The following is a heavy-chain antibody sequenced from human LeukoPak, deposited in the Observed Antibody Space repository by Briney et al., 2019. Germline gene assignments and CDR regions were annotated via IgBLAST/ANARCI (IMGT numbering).Heavy chain of an antibody. D-gene: IGHD5-24*01. Sequence: PGGSLRLSCAASGFTFSDYYMSWVRQAPGKGLEWVSYISSSGSTIYYADSVKGRFTISRDNAKNSLYLQMNSLRLEDTAVYYCSKDHGMSTIIWGQGTLVTVSS. V-gene: IGHV3-11*04. J-gene: IGHJ4*02. CDR3: SKDHGMSTII. CDR1: GFTFSDYY. CDR2: ISSSGSTI.